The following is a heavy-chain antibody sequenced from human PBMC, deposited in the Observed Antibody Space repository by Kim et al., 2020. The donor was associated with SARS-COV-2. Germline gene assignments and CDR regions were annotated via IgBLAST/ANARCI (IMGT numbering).Heavy chain of an antibody. D-gene: IGHD3-16*01. V-gene: IGHV3-21*01. Sequence: IYYADSVKGRFTISRDNAKNSLYLQMNSLRAEDTAVYYCARDPPGGAFDIWGQGTMVTVSS. CDR3: ARDPPGGAFDI. J-gene: IGHJ3*02. CDR2: I.